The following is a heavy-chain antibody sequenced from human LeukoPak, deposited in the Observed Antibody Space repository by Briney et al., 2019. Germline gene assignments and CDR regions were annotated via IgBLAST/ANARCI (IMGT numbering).Heavy chain of an antibody. CDR2: IKQDGSEK. CDR3: ARDLDFDY. J-gene: IGHJ4*02. V-gene: IGHV3-7*01. CDR1: GFTFSSDW. Sequence: HTGGSLRLSCAASGFTFSSDWMSWVRQAPGKGLEWVANIKQDGSEKYYVDSVKGRFTISRDNAKNSLYLQMNSLRAEDTAVYYCARDLDFDYWGQGTLVTVSS.